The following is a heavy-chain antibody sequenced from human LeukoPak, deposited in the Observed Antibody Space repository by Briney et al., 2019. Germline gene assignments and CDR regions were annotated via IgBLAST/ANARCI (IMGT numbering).Heavy chain of an antibody. CDR2: ISSSGSTT. CDR1: GFTFSSYE. Sequence: GGSLRLSCAASGFTFSSYEMNWVRQAPGKGLEWVSYISSSGSTTYYADSVKGRFTISRDNAKNTLYLQMNSLRAEDTALYYCAKDGTGCGGDCYSDYWGQGTLVTVSS. J-gene: IGHJ4*02. V-gene: IGHV3-48*03. CDR3: AKDGTGCGGDCYSDY. D-gene: IGHD2-21*02.